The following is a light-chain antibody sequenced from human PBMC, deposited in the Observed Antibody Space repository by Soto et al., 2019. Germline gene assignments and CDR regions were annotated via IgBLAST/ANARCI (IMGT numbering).Light chain of an antibody. CDR3: QSYDSGLGGGV. CDR1: SSNIGAGYD. CDR2: GNS. V-gene: IGLV1-40*01. Sequence: QSVLTQPPSVSGAPGQRVTISCTGSSSNIGAGYDVHWYQQLPGTAPKLLIYGNSNRPSGVPDRFSGSKSGTSASLAITGLQGGDEADYYCQSYDSGLGGGVFGGGTKLTVL. J-gene: IGLJ3*02.